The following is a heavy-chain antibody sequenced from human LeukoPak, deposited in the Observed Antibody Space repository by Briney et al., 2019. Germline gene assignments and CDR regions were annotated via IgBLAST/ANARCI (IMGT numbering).Heavy chain of an antibody. CDR2: ISGSGGST. D-gene: IGHD6-13*01. CDR3: AFLIAAAGYFDY. Sequence: PGGSLGLSCAASGFTFSSYAMSWVRQAPGKGLEWVSAISGSGGSTYYADSVKGRFTISRDNSKNTLYLQMNSLRAEDTAVYYCAFLIAAAGYFDYWGQGTLVTVSS. V-gene: IGHV3-23*01. CDR1: GFTFSSYA. J-gene: IGHJ4*02.